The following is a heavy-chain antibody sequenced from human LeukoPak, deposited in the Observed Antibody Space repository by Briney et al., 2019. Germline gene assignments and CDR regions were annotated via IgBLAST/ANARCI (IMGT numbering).Heavy chain of an antibody. D-gene: IGHD1-1*01. J-gene: IGHJ5*02. CDR3: ARGTPKRNWFDP. V-gene: IGHV1-46*01. CDR2: INPSGGST. Sequence: ASVKVSCKASGYTFTSYYMHWVRQAPGQGLEWMGIINPSGGSTSYAQKFQGRVTITADKSTSTAYMELSSLRSEDTAVYYCARGTPKRNWFDPWGQGTLVTVSS. CDR1: GYTFTSYY.